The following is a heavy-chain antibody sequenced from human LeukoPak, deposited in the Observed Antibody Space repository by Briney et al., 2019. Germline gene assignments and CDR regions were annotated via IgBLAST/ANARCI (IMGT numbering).Heavy chain of an antibody. J-gene: IGHJ4*02. CDR2: IRSDGSKE. D-gene: IGHD1-20*01. Sequence: PGGSLRLSCAASGFTFGSSGIHWVRQAPGKGLEWVSFIRSDGSKEFYADSVKGRFTISRDNSKNTLYLQMNSLRAEDTAVYYCARDSNWSFDSWGQGTLVTVSS. CDR1: GFTFGSSG. V-gene: IGHV3-30*02. CDR3: ARDSNWSFDS.